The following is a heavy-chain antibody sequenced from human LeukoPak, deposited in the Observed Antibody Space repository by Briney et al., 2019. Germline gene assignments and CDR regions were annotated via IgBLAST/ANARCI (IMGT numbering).Heavy chain of an antibody. V-gene: IGHV4-39*01. CDR1: GGSISSSSYY. J-gene: IGHJ3*02. Sequence: PSETLSLTCTVSGGSISSSSYYWGWIRQPPGKGLEWIGNIYYSGSTYYNPSLKSRVTISVDTSKNQFSLKLSSVTAADTAVYYCARHGTYCSSTSCYSDAFDTWGQGTMVTVSS. D-gene: IGHD2-2*01. CDR3: ARHGTYCSSTSCYSDAFDT. CDR2: IYYSGST.